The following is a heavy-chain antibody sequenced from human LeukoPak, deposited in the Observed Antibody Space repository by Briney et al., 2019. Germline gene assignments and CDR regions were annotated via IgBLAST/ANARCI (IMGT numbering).Heavy chain of an antibody. D-gene: IGHD6-13*01. J-gene: IGHJ4*02. CDR2: IKQDGSEI. V-gene: IGHV3-7*03. CDR1: GFTLSSYW. Sequence: GGSLRLSCAASGFTLSSYWVIWVRQAPGKGLEWVANIKQDGSEISYVDSVKGRFTISRDNAKNSLYLQMNSLRAEDTAVYYCAKPPRPLYSSSWQAHYWGQGTLVTVSS. CDR3: AKPPRPLYSSSWQAHY.